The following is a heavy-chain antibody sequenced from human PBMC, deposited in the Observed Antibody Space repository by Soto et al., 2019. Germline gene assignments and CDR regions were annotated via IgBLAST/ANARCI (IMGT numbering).Heavy chain of an antibody. CDR2: INPSSGST. Sequence: GASVKVSCKASGYTFTNYHMHWVRQAPGQGFEWMGTINPSSGSTTYAQKFQGRVTMTSDTSTSRVYMELSSLRSDDTAVYYCARDSSIVVDGGSCQDYWGQGTQVTVSS. CDR1: GYTFTNYH. CDR3: ARDSSIVVDGGSCQDY. V-gene: IGHV1-46*01. D-gene: IGHD2-15*01. J-gene: IGHJ4*02.